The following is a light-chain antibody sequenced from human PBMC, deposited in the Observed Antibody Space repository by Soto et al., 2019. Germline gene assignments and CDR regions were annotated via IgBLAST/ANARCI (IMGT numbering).Light chain of an antibody. Sequence: DIVMTQSPDSLAVSLGERATINCKSSQSVLYISNNKNYLAWYQQKPGQPPKLLIYWASTRESGVPDRFSGSWSGTDFTLTISSLQAEDVAVYYCQQYYSTTPTFGGGTKVEIK. CDR2: WAS. J-gene: IGKJ4*01. CDR3: QQYYSTTPT. V-gene: IGKV4-1*01. CDR1: QSVLYISNNKNY.